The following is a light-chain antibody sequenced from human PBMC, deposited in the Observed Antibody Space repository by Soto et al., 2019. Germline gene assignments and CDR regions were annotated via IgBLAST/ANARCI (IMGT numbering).Light chain of an antibody. CDR2: LAS. Sequence: EIVMTQSPATLSVSPGERATLSCRASQSISNNLAWYQQKPGQAPRLLIYLASTRVTGIPARFSGSGSGTEFTLTISSLQAEDVAVYYCQQYYSTFYTFGQGTKLEIK. J-gene: IGKJ2*01. CDR3: QQYYSTFYT. V-gene: IGKV3-15*01. CDR1: QSISNN.